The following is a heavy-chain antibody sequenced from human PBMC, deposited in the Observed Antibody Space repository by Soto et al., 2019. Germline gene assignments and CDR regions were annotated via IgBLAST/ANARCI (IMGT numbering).Heavy chain of an antibody. V-gene: IGHV1-2*04. CDR3: ARGDSTDCSNGVCSFFYNHDMDV. CDR1: GYSFTDYH. J-gene: IGHJ6*02. Sequence: ASVKVSCKASGYSFTDYHIHWVQPAPGQGLEWLGRINPKSGGTSTAQKFQGWVTMTTDTSISTASMELTRLKYDDTAIYYCARGDSTDCSNGVCSFFYNHDMDVWGQGTTVTVSS. CDR2: INPKSGGT. D-gene: IGHD2-8*01.